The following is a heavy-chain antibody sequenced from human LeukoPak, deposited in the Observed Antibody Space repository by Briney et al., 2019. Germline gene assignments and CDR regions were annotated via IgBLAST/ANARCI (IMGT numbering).Heavy chain of an antibody. J-gene: IGHJ4*02. V-gene: IGHV1-58*01. CDR3: AAGPRRMAGTIFGY. D-gene: IGHD6-19*01. CDR1: GFTFTSSA. CDR2: IVVGSGNT. Sequence: GASVKVSCKASGFTFTSSAVQWVRQARGQRLEWIGWIVVGSGNTNYAQKFQERVTITRDMSTSTAYMELSSLRSEDTAVYYCAAGPRRMAGTIFGYWGQGTLVTVSS.